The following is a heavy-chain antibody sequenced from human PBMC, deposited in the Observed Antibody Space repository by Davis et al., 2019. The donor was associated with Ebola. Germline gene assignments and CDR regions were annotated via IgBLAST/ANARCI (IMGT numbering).Heavy chain of an antibody. CDR1: GFPFSISW. CDR2: IKSTNDGATI. J-gene: IGHJ4*02. CDR3: TADSPLFAPQIDY. Sequence: PGGSLRLSCAASGFPFSISWMNWVRQAPGKGLEWVARIKSTNDGATIDYAAPVKGRFTISRDDSKSTLSLQMNSLRTEDTGVYYCTADSPLFAPQIDYWGQGVLVTVSS. V-gene: IGHV3-15*01. D-gene: IGHD1-14*01.